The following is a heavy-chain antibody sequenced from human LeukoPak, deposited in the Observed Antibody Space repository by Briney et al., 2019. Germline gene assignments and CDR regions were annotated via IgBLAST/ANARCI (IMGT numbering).Heavy chain of an antibody. V-gene: IGHV1-8*01. Sequence: ASVKVSCKASGYTFTSYDINWVRQATGQGLEWMGWMNPNSGNTGYAQKFQGRVTMTRNTSISTAYMELSSLRSEDTAVYYCARVHYGSGILDYWGQGTLVTVSS. J-gene: IGHJ4*02. CDR1: GYTFTSYD. D-gene: IGHD3-10*01. CDR2: MNPNSGNT. CDR3: ARVHYGSGILDY.